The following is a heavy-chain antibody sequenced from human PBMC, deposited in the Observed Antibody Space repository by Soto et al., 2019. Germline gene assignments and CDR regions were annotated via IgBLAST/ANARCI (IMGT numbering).Heavy chain of an antibody. D-gene: IGHD1-26*01. CDR1: GGSISSSNW. CDR2: IYHSGST. Sequence: QVQLQESGPGLVKPSGTLSLTCAVSGGSISSSNWWSWVRQPPGKGLEWIGEIYHSGSTNYNPSLKRRVTISVDKSQDQFSRKLSSVTAADTAVYYCARVSGSYYYGMGVWGQGTTVPVSS. CDR3: ARVSGSYYYGMGV. J-gene: IGHJ6*02. V-gene: IGHV4-4*02.